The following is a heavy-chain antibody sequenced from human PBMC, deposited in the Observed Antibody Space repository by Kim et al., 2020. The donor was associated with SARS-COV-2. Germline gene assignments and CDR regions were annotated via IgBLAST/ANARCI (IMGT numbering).Heavy chain of an antibody. CDR1: GFTFSSYG. Sequence: GGSLRLSCAASGFTFSSYGMHWVRQAPGKGLEWLAVISYDGSNKYYADSVKGRFTISRDNSKNTLYLQMNSLRAEDTAVYYCASEVVGYCSSTSCSVDYWGQVTLVTVSS. CDR3: ASEVVGYCSSTSCSVDY. V-gene: IGHV3-33*05. J-gene: IGHJ4*02. D-gene: IGHD2-2*03. CDR2: ISYDGSNK.